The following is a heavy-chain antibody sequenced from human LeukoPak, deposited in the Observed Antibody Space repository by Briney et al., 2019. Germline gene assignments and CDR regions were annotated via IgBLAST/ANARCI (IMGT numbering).Heavy chain of an antibody. CDR1: GFTFSSYS. D-gene: IGHD1-26*01. Sequence: GGSLRLSCAVSGFTFSSYSMNWVRQAPGKGLEWVSYISSSSSTIYYADSVKGRFTISRDNAKNSLYLQMNSLRAEDTAVYYCARDGSGSYVDAFDIWGQGTMVTVSS. J-gene: IGHJ3*02. CDR2: ISSSSSTI. CDR3: ARDGSGSYVDAFDI. V-gene: IGHV3-48*01.